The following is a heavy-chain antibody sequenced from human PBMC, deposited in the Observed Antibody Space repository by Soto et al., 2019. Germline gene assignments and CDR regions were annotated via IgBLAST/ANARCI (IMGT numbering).Heavy chain of an antibody. V-gene: IGHV3-33*01. J-gene: IGHJ4*02. CDR1: GFTFSSYG. D-gene: IGHD6-13*01. CDR3: ARAPTSSWYGPPSV. CDR2: ISSDGSDK. Sequence: QVQLVESGGGVVQPGRSLRLSCAASGFTFSSYGMYWVRQAPGKGLEWVAVISSDGSDKYYGDSVKGRFTISRDKSKSILYLQMNTLRVEDTAVYYCARAPTSSWYGPPSVWGQGTLVTFSS.